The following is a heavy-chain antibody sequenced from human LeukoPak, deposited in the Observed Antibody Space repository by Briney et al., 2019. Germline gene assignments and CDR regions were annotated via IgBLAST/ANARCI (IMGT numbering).Heavy chain of an antibody. V-gene: IGHV1-2*02. CDR2: INPNSGGT. J-gene: IGHJ5*02. CDR1: GYTFTGYY. CDR3: ARSPYLPSYGSGILFWFDP. D-gene: IGHD3-10*01. Sequence: ASVKVSCKASGYTFTGYYMHWVRQAPGQGLEWMGWINPNSGGTNYARKFQDRVSMTRDTSISTAYMHLSRLRSADTAVYYCARSPYLPSYGSGILFWFDPWGQGTLVTVSS.